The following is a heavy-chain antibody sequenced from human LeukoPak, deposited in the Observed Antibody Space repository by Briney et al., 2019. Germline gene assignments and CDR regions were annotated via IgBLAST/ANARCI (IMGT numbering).Heavy chain of an antibody. CDR3: ARARGYCDSSGYCFDY. J-gene: IGHJ4*02. CDR2: ISAYNGNT. CDR1: GYTFTSYG. V-gene: IGHV1-18*01. D-gene: IGHD3-22*01. Sequence: ASVKVSCKASGYTFTSYGISWVRQAPGQGLEWMGWISAYNGNTNYAQKLQGRVTMTTDTSTSTAYMELRSLRSDDTAVYYCARARGYCDSSGYCFDYWGQGTLVTVSS.